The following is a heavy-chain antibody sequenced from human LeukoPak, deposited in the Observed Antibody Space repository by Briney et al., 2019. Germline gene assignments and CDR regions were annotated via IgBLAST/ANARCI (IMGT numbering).Heavy chain of an antibody. CDR2: INPNSGGT. Sequence: ASVKVSCKASGYTFTGYYMHWVRQAPGQGLEWMGRINPNSGGTNYAQKFQGRVTMTRDTSISTAYMELSSLRSEDTAVYYCARDAVTDSSSWYYFDYWGQGTLVTVSS. J-gene: IGHJ4*02. CDR3: ARDAVTDSSSWYYFDY. D-gene: IGHD6-13*01. V-gene: IGHV1-2*06. CDR1: GYTFTGYY.